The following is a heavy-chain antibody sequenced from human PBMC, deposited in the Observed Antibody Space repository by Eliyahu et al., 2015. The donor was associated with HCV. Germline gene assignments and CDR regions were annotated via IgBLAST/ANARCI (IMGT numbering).Heavy chain of an antibody. Sequence: EVQLVESGGGLVQPGGSLRLSCAASGFTFSTYWMSWVRQAPGKGLEWVANIKQDGSEKNYVDSVKGRFTISRDNAKNSLYLQMNSLRDEDTAVYYCARFWSYGDYWGQGTLVTVSS. CDR2: IKQDGSEK. CDR1: GFTFSTYW. CDR3: ARFWSYGDY. V-gene: IGHV3-7*01. D-gene: IGHD3-16*01. J-gene: IGHJ4*02.